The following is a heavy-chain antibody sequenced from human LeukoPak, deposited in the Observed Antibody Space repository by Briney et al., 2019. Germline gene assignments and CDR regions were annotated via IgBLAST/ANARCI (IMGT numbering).Heavy chain of an antibody. V-gene: IGHV3-23*01. Sequence: GGSLRLSCAASGFTFSSFAMSWVRQAPGKGLEWVSSISGSGRSTDYADSVKGRFTISRDNSKNTLYLQMNSLRAEDTAVYYCARRGAVADAFDIWGQGTMVTVSS. CDR3: ARRGAVADAFDI. CDR1: GFTFSSFA. CDR2: ISGSGRST. D-gene: IGHD4-23*01. J-gene: IGHJ3*02.